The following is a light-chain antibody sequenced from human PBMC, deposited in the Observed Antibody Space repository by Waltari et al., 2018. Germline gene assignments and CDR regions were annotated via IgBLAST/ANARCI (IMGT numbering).Light chain of an antibody. J-gene: IGLJ3*02. Sequence: QSVLTQPPSVSGAPGQRVTISCXGSSSNIGAGYDVHWYQQLPGTAPKLLIYGNSNRPSGVPDRFSGSKSGTSASLAITGLQAEDEADYYCQSYDSSLSGLWVFGGGTKLTVL. CDR3: QSYDSSLSGLWV. V-gene: IGLV1-40*01. CDR2: GNS. CDR1: SSNIGAGYD.